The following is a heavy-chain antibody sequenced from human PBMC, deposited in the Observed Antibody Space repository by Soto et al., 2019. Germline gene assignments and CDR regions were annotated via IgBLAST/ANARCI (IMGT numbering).Heavy chain of an antibody. CDR1: EFTFSGRS. Sequence: EVQLVESGGGLVQPGGSLRLSCAASEFTFSGRSVHWVRQATGKGLVWVSGIDKVGTDSTYADSVKGRFTSSRDNAKNTVYLQMHSLRVEDTAVYYCARGWFGQDVWGKGTTVTVPS. V-gene: IGHV3-74*01. CDR2: IDKVGTDS. CDR3: ARGWFGQDV. J-gene: IGHJ6*03. D-gene: IGHD3-10*01.